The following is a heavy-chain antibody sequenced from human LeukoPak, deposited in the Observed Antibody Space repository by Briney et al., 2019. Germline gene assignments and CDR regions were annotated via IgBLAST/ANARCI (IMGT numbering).Heavy chain of an antibody. CDR2: IDTSGST. D-gene: IGHD1-26*01. CDR1: GRSIPSFY. CDR3: ARGQWELLRYNYIDV. J-gene: IGHJ6*03. Sequence: PSETLSLTCTVSGRSIPSFYWNWIRHPAGKGLGWIGRIDTSGSTNYNPSLKSRVTMSVDTSKNQFSLRLSSVTAADTAVYYCARGQWELLRYNYIDVWGKGTTVTVSS. V-gene: IGHV4-4*07.